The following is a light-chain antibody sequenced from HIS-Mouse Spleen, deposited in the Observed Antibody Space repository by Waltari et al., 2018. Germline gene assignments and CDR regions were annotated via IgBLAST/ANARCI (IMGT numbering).Light chain of an antibody. CDR2: DVS. Sequence: QSALTQPASVSGSPGQSITISCTGTSSDVGGYNYVSWYQQHPGKALKLMIYDVSNRPSGVSNRFSGSKSGNTASLTISGLQAEDEADYYCSSYTSSSTHWVFGGGTKLTVL. CDR3: SSYTSSSTHWV. CDR1: SSDVGGYNY. J-gene: IGLJ3*02. V-gene: IGLV2-14*03.